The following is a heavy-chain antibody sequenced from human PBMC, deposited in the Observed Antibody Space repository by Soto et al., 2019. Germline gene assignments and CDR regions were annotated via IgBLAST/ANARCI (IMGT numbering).Heavy chain of an antibody. CDR1: GFTFSSYW. D-gene: IGHD6-13*01. CDR2: IKPDGSEK. V-gene: IGHV3-7*01. CDR3: ARDEAGPLGY. J-gene: IGHJ4*02. Sequence: EVQLVESGGGLVQPGGSLRLSCAASGFTFSSYWMSWVRQAPGKGLEWVANIKPDGSEKYYVDSVRGRFTISRDNVENSLNLQMNRLRAEDAALYYCARDEAGPLGYWGQGTLVTVSS.